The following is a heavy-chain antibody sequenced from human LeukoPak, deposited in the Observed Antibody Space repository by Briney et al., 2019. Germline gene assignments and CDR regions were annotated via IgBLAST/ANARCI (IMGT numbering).Heavy chain of an antibody. D-gene: IGHD6-13*01. J-gene: IGHJ4*02. CDR2: IYTSGST. CDR3: ARDVVAAAGSWDY. CDR1: GGSITDYH. Sequence: PSETLSLTCTVSGGSITDYHWSWIRQPAGKGLEWIGRIYTSGSTNYDPSLKSRVTMSVDTSKNQFSLNLSSVTAADTAVYYCARDVVAAAGSWDYWGQGTLVTVSS. V-gene: IGHV4-4*07.